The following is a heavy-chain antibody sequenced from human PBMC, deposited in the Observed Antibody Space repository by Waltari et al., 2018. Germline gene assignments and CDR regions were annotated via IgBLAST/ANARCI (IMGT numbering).Heavy chain of an antibody. CDR1: GFNFNNRG. J-gene: IGHJ3*02. CDR2: ISSSRSYI. D-gene: IGHD3-22*01. CDR3: ARDLIEGGYYGVAFDI. V-gene: IGHV3-21*01. Sequence: DVQLVVSGGGLVKPGGSLRLRCVASGFNFNNRGLKWVRQAPGKGLEWVSSISSSRSYIFYRDSVKGRFTISRDNAKKTLYLEMTSLRAEDSAVYYCARDLIEGGYYGVAFDIWGQGTMVTVSS.